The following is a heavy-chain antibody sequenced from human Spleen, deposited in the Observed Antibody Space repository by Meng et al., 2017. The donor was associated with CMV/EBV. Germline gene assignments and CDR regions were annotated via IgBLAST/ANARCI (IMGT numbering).Heavy chain of an antibody. V-gene: IGHV3-53*01. D-gene: IGHD1-1*01. CDR3: ARASGKNRPYDY. Sequence: GGSLRLSCAASGLTFSDYSMSWVRQAPGKGLEWVSVIYSGGSTYYADSVKGRFTISRDNSKNTLYLQMNSLRAEDTAVYYCARASGKNRPYDYWGQGTLVTVSS. CDR2: IYSGGST. CDR1: GLTFSDYS. J-gene: IGHJ4*02.